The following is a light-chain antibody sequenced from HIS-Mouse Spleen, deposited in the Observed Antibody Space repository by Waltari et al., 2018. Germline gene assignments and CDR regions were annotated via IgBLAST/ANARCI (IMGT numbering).Light chain of an antibody. J-gene: IGLJ2*01. CDR1: SSDVGGYNY. V-gene: IGLV2-11*01. CDR2: DVS. Sequence: QSALTQPRSVSGSPGQSVTISCTGTSSDVGGYNYVSWYQQHPGKAPKLMIYDVSKRRLVVPVRFSGSKSGNTASLTISALQAEDEADYCCCSYAGSHVVFGGGTKLTVL. CDR3: CSYAGSHVV.